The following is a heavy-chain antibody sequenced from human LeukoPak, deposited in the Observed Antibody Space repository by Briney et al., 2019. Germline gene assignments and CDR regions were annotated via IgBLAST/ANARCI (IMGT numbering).Heavy chain of an antibody. J-gene: IGHJ4*02. V-gene: IGHV4-38-2*01. CDR3: ARVGCSSTSCPFDY. CDR1: GYSISSGYH. CDR2: VYRSGTT. Sequence: PSETLSLTCVVSGYSISSGYHWGWIRQPPGKGLEWIGSVYRSGTTYYDPSLKSRVTISVDTSNNQISLKLSSVTAADTAVYYCARVGCSSTSCPFDYWGQGTLVTVSS. D-gene: IGHD2-2*01.